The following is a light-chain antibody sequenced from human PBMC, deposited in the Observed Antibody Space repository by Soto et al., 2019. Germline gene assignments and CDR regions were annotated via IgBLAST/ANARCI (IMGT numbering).Light chain of an antibody. V-gene: IGLV2-14*01. CDR2: DVS. CDR1: SRDVGGYNY. Sequence: QSVLTQPASVSGSPGKSITISCTGTSRDVGGYNYVSWYQQHPGKAPKLMIYDVSNRPSGVSNRFSGSKSGNTASLTISGLQAEDEADYYCSSYTSSSTSYVFGTGTKVTVL. J-gene: IGLJ1*01. CDR3: SSYTSSSTSYV.